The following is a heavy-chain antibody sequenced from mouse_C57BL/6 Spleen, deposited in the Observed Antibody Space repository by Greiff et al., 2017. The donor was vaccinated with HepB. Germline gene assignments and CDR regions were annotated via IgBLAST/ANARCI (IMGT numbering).Heavy chain of an antibody. Sequence: QVQLQQSGAELAKPGASVKLSCKASGYPFTSYWMHWVKQRPGQGLEWIGYINPSSGYTKYNPKFKDKATLTADKSSSTTYMQLSSLTYEDSAVYYCARWGLRRGGFDYWGQGTTLTVSS. CDR3: ARWGLRRGGFDY. J-gene: IGHJ2*01. V-gene: IGHV1-7*01. CDR1: GYPFTSYW. D-gene: IGHD2-4*01. CDR2: INPSSGYT.